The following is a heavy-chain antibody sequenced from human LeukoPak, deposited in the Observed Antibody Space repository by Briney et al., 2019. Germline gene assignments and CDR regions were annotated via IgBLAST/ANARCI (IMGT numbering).Heavy chain of an antibody. J-gene: IGHJ4*02. CDR3: ARYGSGTYWELDY. D-gene: IGHD3-10*01. CDR1: GYTFTNYG. V-gene: IGHV1-18*01. Sequence: ASVKVSCKASGYTFTNYGVSWVRQAPGQGLEWMGWISADNGNTDYPQKFQGRVTMTTDTSTTTAYMELRSLRSDDTAVYYCARYGSGTYWELDYWGQGTLVTVSS. CDR2: ISADNGNT.